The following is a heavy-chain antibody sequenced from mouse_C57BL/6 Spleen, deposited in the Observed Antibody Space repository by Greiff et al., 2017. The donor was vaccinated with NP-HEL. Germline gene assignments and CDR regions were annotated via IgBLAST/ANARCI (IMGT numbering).Heavy chain of an antibody. V-gene: IGHV5-16*01. CDR2: INYDGSST. J-gene: IGHJ4*01. CDR3: ARDPEDYAMDY. CDR1: GFTFSDYY. Sequence: EVQVVESEGGLVQPGRSMKLSCTASGFTFSDYYMAWVRQVPEKGLEWVANINYDGSSTYYLDSLKSRFIISRDNAKNILYLQMSSLKSEDTATYYCARDPEDYAMDYWGQGTSVTVSS.